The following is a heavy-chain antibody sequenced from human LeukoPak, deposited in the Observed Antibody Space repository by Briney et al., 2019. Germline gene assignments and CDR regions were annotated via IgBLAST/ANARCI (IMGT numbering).Heavy chain of an antibody. J-gene: IGHJ4*02. Sequence: SETLSLTCAVYGGSFSGYYWSWIRQPPGKGLEWIGEINHSGSTNYNPSLKSRVTISVGTSKNQFSLKLSSVTAADTAVYYCARRHGSLRYFDRNFDYWGQGTLVTVSS. V-gene: IGHV4-34*01. CDR2: INHSGST. CDR3: ARRHGSLRYFDRNFDY. D-gene: IGHD3-9*01. CDR1: GGSFSGYY.